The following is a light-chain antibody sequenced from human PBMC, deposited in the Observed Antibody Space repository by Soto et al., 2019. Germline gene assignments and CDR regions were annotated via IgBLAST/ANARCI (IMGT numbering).Light chain of an antibody. CDR1: KRVSSN. CDR2: GAS. J-gene: IGKJ2*02. CDR3: QQYNNWPPWT. Sequence: EMVMPKPQAPLLVSQGERATPSCRASKRVSSNLAWYQQKPGQAPRLLIYGASTRATGIPARFSGSGSGTEFTLTISSLQSEDFAVYYCQQYNNWPPWTFGQGTKLEIK. V-gene: IGKV3-15*01.